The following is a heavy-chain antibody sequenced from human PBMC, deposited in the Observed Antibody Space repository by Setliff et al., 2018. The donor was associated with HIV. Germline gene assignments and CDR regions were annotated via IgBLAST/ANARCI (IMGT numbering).Heavy chain of an antibody. CDR2: ISGHNDFI. CDR1: GFSFSSYN. CDR3: ARDPLGVGPAFDF. V-gene: IGHV3-48*01. J-gene: IGHJ4*02. Sequence: GGSLRLSCAASGFSFSSYNMNWVRQAPGKGLEWISFISGHNDFIYYADSVKGRFSISRDNAKSSLYLQMNSLRADDTALYYCARDPLGVGPAFDFWGQGTLVTVSS. D-gene: IGHD2-15*01.